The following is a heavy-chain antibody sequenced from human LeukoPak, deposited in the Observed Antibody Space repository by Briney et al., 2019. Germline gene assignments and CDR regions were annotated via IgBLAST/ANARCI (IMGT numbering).Heavy chain of an antibody. D-gene: IGHD3-16*01. Sequence: ASVKVPCKASGYTFTTYGISWVRQAPGQGLEWMGWIRAYNGNTDFAQNLQGRVTMTTDTSTSTAYMELRSLRSDDTAVYYCARIPLWGATVGYYFDYWGQGTLVTVSS. CDR2: IRAYNGNT. CDR3: ARIPLWGATVGYYFDY. CDR1: GYTFTTYG. J-gene: IGHJ4*02. V-gene: IGHV1-18*01.